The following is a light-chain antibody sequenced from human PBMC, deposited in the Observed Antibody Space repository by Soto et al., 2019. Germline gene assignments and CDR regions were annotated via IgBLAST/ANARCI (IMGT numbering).Light chain of an antibody. Sequence: EIVMTQSPATLSVSPGGRFTLSCMAIQSVSSNLAWYQQKFRQAPRLPISGASTRATGIPARFSGSGSGTEFSPTISSLQSEDFAVYYCQQYNNWPPWTFGQGPRWIS. CDR3: QQYNNWPPWT. CDR2: GAS. CDR1: QSVSSN. J-gene: IGKJ1*01. V-gene: IGKV3-15*01.